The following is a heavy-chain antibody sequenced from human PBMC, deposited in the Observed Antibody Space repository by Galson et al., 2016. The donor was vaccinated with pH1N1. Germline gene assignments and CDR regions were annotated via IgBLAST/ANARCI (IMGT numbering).Heavy chain of an antibody. V-gene: IGHV1-18*04. D-gene: IGHD3-22*01. J-gene: IGHJ1*01. CDR1: GFGFGTYG. Sequence: SVKVSCKASGFGFGTYGISWVRQAPGQGLEWLGWMQAYNGRTDYQQKFQGRVTLTRDRATSSFYLEVRSLRSDDTAVYYCAGGYYYDSSGYYTSHWGQGTVVTVSS. CDR2: MQAYNGRT. CDR3: AGGYYYDSSGYYTSH.